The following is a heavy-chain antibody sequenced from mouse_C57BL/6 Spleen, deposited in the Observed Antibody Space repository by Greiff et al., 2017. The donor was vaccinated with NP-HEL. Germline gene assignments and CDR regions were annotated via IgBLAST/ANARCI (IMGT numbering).Heavy chain of an antibody. V-gene: IGHV1-50*01. CDR3: AGGYGSSHSYWYFDV. Sequence: QVQLQQPGAELVKPGASVKLSCKASGYTFTSYWMQWVKQRPGQGLEWIGEIDPSDSYTNYNQKFKGKATLTVDTYSSTAYMQLSSRTSADSAVYYCAGGYGSSHSYWYFDVWGTGTTVTVSA. CDR1: GYTFTSYW. CDR2: IDPSDSYT. J-gene: IGHJ1*03. D-gene: IGHD1-1*01.